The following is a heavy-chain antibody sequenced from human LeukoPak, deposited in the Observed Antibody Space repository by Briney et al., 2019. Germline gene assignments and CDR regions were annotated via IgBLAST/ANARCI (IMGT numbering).Heavy chain of an antibody. CDR2: MNPNSGDT. Sequence: ASVKVSCKASGYTFTSYDINWVRQAPGQGLEWMGWMNPNSGDTGYPQKFQGRVTMTTDTSTSTAYMELRSLRSDDTAVYYCARLGYCSGGSCPYYYYYMDVWGKGTTVTVSS. V-gene: IGHV1-8*01. CDR1: GYTFTSYD. J-gene: IGHJ6*03. D-gene: IGHD2-15*01. CDR3: ARLGYCSGGSCPYYYYYMDV.